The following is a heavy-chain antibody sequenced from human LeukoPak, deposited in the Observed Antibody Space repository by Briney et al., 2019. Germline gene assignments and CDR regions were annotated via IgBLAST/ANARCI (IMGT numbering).Heavy chain of an antibody. CDR3: ARVRITIFGVVINYGMDV. CDR1: GGSISNYY. D-gene: IGHD3-3*01. CDR2: INHSGST. J-gene: IGHJ6*02. V-gene: IGHV4-34*01. Sequence: SETLSLTCTVSGGSISNYYWTWIRQPPGKGLEWIGEINHSGSTNYNPPLKSRVTISVDTSKNQFSLKLSSVTAADTAVYYCARVRITIFGVVINYGMDVWGQGTTVTVSS.